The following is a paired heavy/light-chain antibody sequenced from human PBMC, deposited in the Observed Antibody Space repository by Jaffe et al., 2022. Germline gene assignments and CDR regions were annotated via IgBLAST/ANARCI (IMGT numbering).Light chain of an antibody. J-gene: IGKJ1*01. Sequence: DIQMTQSPSSVSASVGDRVTITCRASQGISSWLAWYQQKPGKAPKLLIYAASSLQSGVPSRFSGSGSGTDFTLTISSLQPEDFATYYCQQANSFPLTFGQGTKVEIK. CDR1: QGISSW. CDR2: AAS. CDR3: QQANSFPLT. V-gene: IGKV1-12*01.
Heavy chain of an antibody. CDR2: ISSSSSYI. Sequence: EVQLVESGGGLVKPGGSLRLSCAASGFTFSSYSMNWVRQAPGKGLEWVSSISSSSSYIYYADSVKGRFTISRDNAKNSLYLQMNSLRAEDTAVYYCARDGGITFGGVIVWQNWFDPWGQGTLVTVSS. D-gene: IGHD3-16*02. CDR3: ARDGGITFGGVIVWQNWFDP. CDR1: GFTFSSYS. J-gene: IGHJ5*02. V-gene: IGHV3-21*01.